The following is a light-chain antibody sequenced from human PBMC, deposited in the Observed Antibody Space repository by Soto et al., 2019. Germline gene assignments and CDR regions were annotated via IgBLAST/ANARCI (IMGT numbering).Light chain of an antibody. V-gene: IGKV1-9*01. Sequence: DIQLTQSPSFLSASVGDRVTITCRASQDKSRYLAWYHQKPGKAPKLLIIGASTLQSGVPSRFCGNGSEIEFTLTISSLQPEDFSTYHCQQLNSYSLFCFGPGTKVDIK. J-gene: IGKJ3*01. CDR3: QQLNSYSLFC. CDR2: GAS. CDR1: QDKSRY.